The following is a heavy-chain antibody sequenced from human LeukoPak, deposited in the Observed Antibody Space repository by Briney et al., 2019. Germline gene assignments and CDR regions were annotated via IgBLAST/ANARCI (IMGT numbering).Heavy chain of an antibody. Sequence: PGGSLRLSCVASGFTFSNYWMHWVRQPSGKGLVWVSRIYVDGRTTNYADSVKGRFTISRDNAKNTVYLEMNSLGVEDTATYYCIRDFRSADLWGQGTLVTVTS. J-gene: IGHJ5*02. V-gene: IGHV3-74*01. CDR1: GFTFSNYW. CDR2: IYVDGRTT. CDR3: IRDFRSADL.